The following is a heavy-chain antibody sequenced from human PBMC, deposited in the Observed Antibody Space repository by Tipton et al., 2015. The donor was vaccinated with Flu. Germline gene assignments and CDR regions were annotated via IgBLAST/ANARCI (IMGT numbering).Heavy chain of an antibody. D-gene: IGHD2-8*01. CDR2: INHSGST. CDR3: ARGSPSRGYCTNGVCYTIYYYYGMDV. Sequence: TLSLTCAVYGGSFSGYYWSWIRQPPGKGLEWIGEINHSGSTNYNPSLKSRVTISVDTSKNQFSLKLSSVTAADTAVYYCARGSPSRGYCTNGVCYTIYYYYGMDVWGQGTTVTVSS. V-gene: IGHV4-34*01. J-gene: IGHJ6*02. CDR1: GGSFSGYY.